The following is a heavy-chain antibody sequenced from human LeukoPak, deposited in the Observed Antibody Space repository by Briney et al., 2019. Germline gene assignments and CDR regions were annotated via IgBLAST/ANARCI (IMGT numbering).Heavy chain of an antibody. Sequence: ASVKVSCKASGGTFSSYAISWVRQAPGQGPEWMGGIIPIFGTANYAQKFQGRVTITTDESTSTAYMELSSLRSEDTAVYYCARERGSSGHHFDIWGQGTMVTVSS. J-gene: IGHJ3*02. CDR3: ARERGSSGHHFDI. CDR1: GGTFSSYA. CDR2: IIPIFGTA. V-gene: IGHV1-69*05. D-gene: IGHD3-22*01.